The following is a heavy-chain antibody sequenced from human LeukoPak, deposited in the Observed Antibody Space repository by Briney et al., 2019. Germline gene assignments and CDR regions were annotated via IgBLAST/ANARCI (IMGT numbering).Heavy chain of an antibody. J-gene: IGHJ4*02. D-gene: IGHD2/OR15-2a*01. CDR2: IRSDGSDT. V-gene: IGHV3-74*01. CDR3: ARDWFHAIDY. Sequence: GGSLRLSCAASGFTFSSYAMSWVRQAPGKGLVWVSRIRSDGSDTRYAESVKGRFTISRDNAKNTLYLQMNSLRAEDTAVYYCARDWFHAIDYWGQGTLVTVSS. CDR1: GFTFSSYA.